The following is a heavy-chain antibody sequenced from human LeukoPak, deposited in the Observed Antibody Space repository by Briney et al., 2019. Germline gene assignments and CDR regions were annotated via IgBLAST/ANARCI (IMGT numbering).Heavy chain of an antibody. D-gene: IGHD3-10*01. CDR3: ARDPSPVSYWYFDL. CDR1: GYTFTDYY. V-gene: IGHV1-2*02. CDR2: INPNSGGT. Sequence: ASVKVSCKASGYTFTDYYLHWVRQAPGQGLEWMGWINPNSGGTNFAQKFQGRVTMTRDTSISTAYMDLSRLRSDDTAVYYCARDPSPVSYWYFDLWGRGTLVTVSS. J-gene: IGHJ2*01.